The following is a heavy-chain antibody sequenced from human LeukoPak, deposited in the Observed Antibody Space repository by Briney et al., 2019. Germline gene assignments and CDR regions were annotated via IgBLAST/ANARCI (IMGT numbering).Heavy chain of an antibody. CDR1: GFTVSSNC. CDR3: ARDAAGQTLDY. V-gene: IGHV3-66*01. J-gene: IGHJ4*02. D-gene: IGHD6-13*01. CDR2: IYSGGST. Sequence: GGSLRLSCAASGFTVSSNCMSWVRQAPGKGLEWVSVIYSGGSTYYADSVKGRFTISRDNSKNTLFLQMNSLRAEDTAVYYCARDAAGQTLDYWGQGSLVTVSS.